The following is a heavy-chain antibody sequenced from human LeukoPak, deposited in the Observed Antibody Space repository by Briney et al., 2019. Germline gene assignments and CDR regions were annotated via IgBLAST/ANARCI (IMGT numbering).Heavy chain of an antibody. V-gene: IGHV3-21*01. CDR1: GFTFSSYS. CDR2: ISSSSSYI. Sequence: PGGSLRLSCAASGFTFSSYSMNWVRQAPGKGLEWVSSISSSSSYIYYADSVRGRFTISRDNAKNSLYLQMNSLRAEDTAVYYCARDLPNYYYSSGLRGDWGQGTLVTVSS. CDR3: ARDLPNYYYSSGLRGD. J-gene: IGHJ4*02. D-gene: IGHD3-22*01.